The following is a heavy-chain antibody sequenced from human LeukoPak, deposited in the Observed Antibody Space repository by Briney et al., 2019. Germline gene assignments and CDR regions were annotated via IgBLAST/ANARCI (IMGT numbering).Heavy chain of an antibody. J-gene: IGHJ6*03. CDR1: GFTFKTYS. CDR2: ISDGSTYI. Sequence: GGSLRLSCAVSGFTFKTYSMSWVRQAPGKGLEWISSISDGSTYIYYADSVKGRFTISRDNARDSLYLQMDTLRADDTAVYYCARGLVVIPSVVRTYYYYYMDVWGKGTTVTVSS. D-gene: IGHD2-15*01. CDR3: ARGLVVIPSVVRTYYYYYMDV. V-gene: IGHV3-21*01.